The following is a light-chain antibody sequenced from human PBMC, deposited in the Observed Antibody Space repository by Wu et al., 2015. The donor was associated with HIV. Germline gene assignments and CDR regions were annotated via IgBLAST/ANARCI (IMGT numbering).Light chain of an antibody. CDR1: QSVSSNY. V-gene: IGKV3-20*01. CDR2: GAS. J-gene: IGKJ2*01. Sequence: EIVLTQSPGTLSLSPGERATLSCRASQSVSSNYLAWYQQKPGQPPRLLIYGASSRATGIPDRFSGSGSGTDFTLTISRLEPEDFAVYYCQHYGSSSYTFGQGTKLEIK. CDR3: QHYGSSSYT.